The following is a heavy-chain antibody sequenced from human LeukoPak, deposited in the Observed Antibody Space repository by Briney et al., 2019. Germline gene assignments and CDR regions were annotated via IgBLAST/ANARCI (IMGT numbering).Heavy chain of an antibody. CDR2: ISGDGGST. CDR3: ANLDDSSGFYAFDI. CDR1: GFTFDDYA. V-gene: IGHV3-43*02. J-gene: IGHJ3*02. D-gene: IGHD3-22*01. Sequence: GGSLRLSCAASGFTFDDYAMHWVCQAPGKGLEWVSLISGDGGSTYYADSVKGRFTISRDNSKNSLYLQMNSLRTEDTALYYCANLDDSSGFYAFDIWGQGTMVTVSS.